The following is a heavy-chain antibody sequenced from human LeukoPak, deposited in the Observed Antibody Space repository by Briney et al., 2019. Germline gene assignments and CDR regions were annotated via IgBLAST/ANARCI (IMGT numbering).Heavy chain of an antibody. CDR2: ISYDGSNK. CDR3: ARAEYCSGGSCSTPFDY. J-gene: IGHJ4*02. V-gene: IGHV3-30*04. CDR1: GFTFSSYA. Sequence: GRSLRLSCAASGFTFSSYAMHWVRQAPGKGLEWVAVISYDGSNKYYADSVKGRFTISRDNSKNTLYLQMNSLRAEDTAVYYCARAEYCSGGSCSTPFDYWGQGTLVTVSS. D-gene: IGHD2-15*01.